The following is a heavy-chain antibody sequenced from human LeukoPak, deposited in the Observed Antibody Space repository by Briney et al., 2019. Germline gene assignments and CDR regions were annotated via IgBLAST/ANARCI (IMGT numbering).Heavy chain of an antibody. D-gene: IGHD1-26*01. CDR1: GGSIITTNW. CDR2: VHLNGAT. CDR3: TRESGAFSPFGF. Sequence: SETLSLTCAVSGGSIITTNWWSWVRQPPGKGLEWIGEVHLNGATHYNPSLGSRVSMSIDKSKNHMSLKLTSVTAADTAIYYSTRESGAFSPFGFWGQGTLVTVSS. J-gene: IGHJ4*02. V-gene: IGHV4-4*02.